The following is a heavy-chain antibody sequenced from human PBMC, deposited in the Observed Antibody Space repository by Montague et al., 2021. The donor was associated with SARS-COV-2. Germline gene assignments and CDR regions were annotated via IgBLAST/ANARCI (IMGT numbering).Heavy chain of an antibody. V-gene: IGHV4-61*02. CDR1: GDSITSDVSY. CDR3: ARDDFRWDFDC. Sequence: TLSLTCTVSGDSITSDVSYWSWIRQPAGKGLEWIGRISTTGSTNYNPSLKSRLTISLDTSKNQFSLKLSSVTAADTAVYYCARDDFRWDFDCWGQGTLVTVSS. J-gene: IGHJ4*02. CDR2: ISTTGST. D-gene: IGHD2/OR15-2a*01.